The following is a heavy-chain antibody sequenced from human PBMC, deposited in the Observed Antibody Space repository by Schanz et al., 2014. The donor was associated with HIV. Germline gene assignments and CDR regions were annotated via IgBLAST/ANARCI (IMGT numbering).Heavy chain of an antibody. V-gene: IGHV3-48*01. Sequence: VQLLESGGGLVQPGGSLRLSCAASGFTFSSYSMNWVRQAPGKGLEWVSYISSSSTTIYYADSVKGRFTISRDNSKNTLYLQMNSLRAEDTAVYYCAKDGSWEAFDAFDIWGQGTMVTVSS. CDR3: AKDGSWEAFDAFDI. J-gene: IGHJ3*02. CDR1: GFTFSSYS. CDR2: ISSSSTTI. D-gene: IGHD1-26*01.